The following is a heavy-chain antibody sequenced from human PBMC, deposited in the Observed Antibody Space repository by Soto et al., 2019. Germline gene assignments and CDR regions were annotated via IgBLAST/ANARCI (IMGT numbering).Heavy chain of an antibody. D-gene: IGHD4-17*01. Sequence: SETLSLTCTVSGGSISSSSYYWGWIRQPPGKGLEWIGSIYYSGSTYYNPSLKSRVTISVDTSKNQFSLKLSSVTAADTAVYYCARLTRQFYSPPTVTSGNWFDPWGQGTLVTVSS. CDR2: IYYSGST. V-gene: IGHV4-39*01. J-gene: IGHJ5*02. CDR1: GGSISSSSYY. CDR3: ARLTRQFYSPPTVTSGNWFDP.